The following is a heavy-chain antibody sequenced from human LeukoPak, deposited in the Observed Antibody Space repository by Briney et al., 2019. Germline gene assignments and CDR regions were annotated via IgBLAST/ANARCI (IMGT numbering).Heavy chain of an antibody. D-gene: IGHD5-12*01. Sequence: ASVKVSCKASGYTFTGYYMHWVRQAPGQGLEWMGWINPNSGGTNYAQKFQGRVTMTRDTSITTAYMELRRLRSDDTAVYSCATDQGIYSGYDPFDSWGQGTQVTVSS. CDR1: GYTFTGYY. J-gene: IGHJ4*02. CDR2: INPNSGGT. CDR3: ATDQGIYSGYDPFDS. V-gene: IGHV1-2*02.